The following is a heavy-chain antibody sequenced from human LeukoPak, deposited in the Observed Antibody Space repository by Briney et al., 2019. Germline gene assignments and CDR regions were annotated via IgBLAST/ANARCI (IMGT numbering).Heavy chain of an antibody. CDR1: GGSISSYY. D-gene: IGHD2-15*01. V-gene: IGHV4-59*01. CDR3: TRGSRYCSSGSCYGWFDP. Sequence: SETLSLTCTVSGGSISSYYWSWIRQPPGKGLEWIGYIYYGGSTNYNPSLKSRVTISVDTSKNQFSLKLNSVTAADTAIYYCTRGSRYCSSGSCYGWFDPWGQGTLVTVSS. J-gene: IGHJ5*02. CDR2: IYYGGST.